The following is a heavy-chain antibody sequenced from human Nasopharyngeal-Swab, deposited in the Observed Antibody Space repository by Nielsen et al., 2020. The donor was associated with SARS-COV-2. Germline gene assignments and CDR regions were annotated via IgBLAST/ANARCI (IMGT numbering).Heavy chain of an antibody. J-gene: IGHJ2*01. D-gene: IGHD6-19*01. Sequence: ESLKISCAASGFTFSSYDMHWVRQATGKGLEWVSAIGTAGDTYYPGSVKGRFTISRENAKNSLYLQMNSLRAGDTAVYYCARTGAGTPYWYFDLWGRGTPVTVSS. V-gene: IGHV3-13*01. CDR1: GFTFSSYD. CDR2: IGTAGDT. CDR3: ARTGAGTPYWYFDL.